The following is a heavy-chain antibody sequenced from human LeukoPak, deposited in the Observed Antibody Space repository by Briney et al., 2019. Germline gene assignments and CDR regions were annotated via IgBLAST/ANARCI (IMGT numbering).Heavy chain of an antibody. CDR2: INPNSGGT. CDR1: GYTFTGYY. Sequence: ASVKVSCKASGYTFTGYYMHWVRQAPGQGLEWMGWINPNSGGTNYAQKFQGRVTMTRDTSIGTAYMELSRLRSDDTAVYYCARDSQTRLGELSFNYWGQGTLVTVSS. D-gene: IGHD3-16*02. J-gene: IGHJ4*02. V-gene: IGHV1-2*02. CDR3: ARDSQTRLGELSFNY.